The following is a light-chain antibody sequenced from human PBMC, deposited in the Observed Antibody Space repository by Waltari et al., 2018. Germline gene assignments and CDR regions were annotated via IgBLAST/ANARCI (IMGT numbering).Light chain of an antibody. Sequence: EIVLTQSSGTLSLSLGERATLSCRASQRVGKSLAWYQQRPGQAPRLLIYDASTRATGTPGRFSGSGFGTDFSLAISSLEPEDFAVYFCQHYVNLPVTFGQGTKVEI. J-gene: IGKJ1*01. CDR2: DAS. CDR3: QHYVNLPVT. V-gene: IGKV3-20*01. CDR1: QRVGKS.